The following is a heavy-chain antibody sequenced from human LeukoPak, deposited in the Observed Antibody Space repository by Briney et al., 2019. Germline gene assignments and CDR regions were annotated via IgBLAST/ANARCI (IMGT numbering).Heavy chain of an antibody. CDR3: ARDYSSSWYRRNWFDP. Sequence: GGSLRLSCAASGFTFSSYSMNWVRQAPGKGLESVSSISSSSSYIYYADSVKGRFTISRDNAKNSLYLQMNSLRAEDTAVYYCARDYSSSWYRRNWFDPWGQGTLVTVSS. CDR1: GFTFSSYS. CDR2: ISSSSSYI. J-gene: IGHJ5*02. D-gene: IGHD6-13*01. V-gene: IGHV3-21*01.